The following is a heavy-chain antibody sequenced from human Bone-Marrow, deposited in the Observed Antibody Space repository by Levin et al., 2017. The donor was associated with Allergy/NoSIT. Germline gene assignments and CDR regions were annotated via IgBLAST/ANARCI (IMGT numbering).Heavy chain of an antibody. CDR2: IDWDDEK. V-gene: IGHV2-70*04. CDR1: GFSLITNGMR. Sequence: SGPTLVKPTQTLTLTCTFSGFSLITNGMRVSWIRQPPGKALEWLARIDWDDEKFYSASLKTRLTISKDTSKSQVVLTVTDMDPVDTATYYWARTFCYGGGGCYGLSWHFDFWGRGTLVTVSS. D-gene: IGHD2-21*02. CDR3: ARTFCYGGGGCYGLSWHFDF. J-gene: IGHJ2*01.